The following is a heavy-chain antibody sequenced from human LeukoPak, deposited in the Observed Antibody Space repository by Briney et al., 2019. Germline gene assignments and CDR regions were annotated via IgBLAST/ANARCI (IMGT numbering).Heavy chain of an antibody. Sequence: GESLKISCKGSGYSFTSYWIGWVRQMPGKGLEWMGIIYPGDSDTRYSPSFQGQVPISADKSISTAYLQWSSLKASDTAMYYCARNHASGVWFGELLFDYWGQGTLVTVSS. V-gene: IGHV5-51*01. CDR1: GYSFTSYW. D-gene: IGHD3-10*01. CDR3: ARNHASGVWFGELLFDY. J-gene: IGHJ4*02. CDR2: IYPGDSDT.